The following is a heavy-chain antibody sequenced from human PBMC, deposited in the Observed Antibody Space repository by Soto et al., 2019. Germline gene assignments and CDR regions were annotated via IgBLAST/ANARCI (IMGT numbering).Heavy chain of an antibody. CDR1: GFNFSGYA. D-gene: IGHD1-1*01. J-gene: IGHJ4*02. CDR3: ARGVLDY. Sequence: VQLVQSGGGLVQPGGSLRLSCGGSGFNFSGYAMNWVRQAPGKGLEWVAYVSSRSTGIHYADSVKGRSTVSRDNAKTSLLLQLDSLRDDDTAMYYCARGVLDYWGQGALVTVSS. CDR2: VSSRSTGI. V-gene: IGHV3-48*02.